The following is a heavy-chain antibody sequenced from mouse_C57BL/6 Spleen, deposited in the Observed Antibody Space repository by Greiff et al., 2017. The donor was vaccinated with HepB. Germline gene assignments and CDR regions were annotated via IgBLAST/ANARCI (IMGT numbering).Heavy chain of an antibody. CDR1: GYSFTDYN. CDR3: ARGTLYGSSYGYFDV. J-gene: IGHJ1*03. CDR2: INPNYGTT. V-gene: IGHV1-39*01. D-gene: IGHD1-1*01. Sequence: LVESGPELVKPGASVKISCKASGYSFTDYNMNWVKQSNGKSLEWIGVINPNYGTTSYNQKFKGKATLTVDQSSSTAYMQLNSLTSEDSAVYYCARGTLYGSSYGYFDVWGTGTTVTVSS.